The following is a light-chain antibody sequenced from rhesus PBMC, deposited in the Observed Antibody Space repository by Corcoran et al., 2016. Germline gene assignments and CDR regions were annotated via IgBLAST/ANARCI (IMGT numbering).Light chain of an antibody. CDR2: KAS. CDR3: QQYSSRPYS. V-gene: IGKV1-22*01. J-gene: IGKJ2*01. Sequence: DIQMTQSPSSLSASVGDTVTITCRASQGISSWLVWYQQKQGKAPKLLNDKASILKSGVPSRFSGSGSGTDFTLTISRLQSEDFATYYCQQYSSRPYSFGQGTKVEIK. CDR1: QGISSW.